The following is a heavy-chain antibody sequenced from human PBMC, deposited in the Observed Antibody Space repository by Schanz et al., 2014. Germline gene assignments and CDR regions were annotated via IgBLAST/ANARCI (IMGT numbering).Heavy chain of an antibody. V-gene: IGHV1-46*01. CDR3: ASGEARVTSSGVVIVPMNV. Sequence: QVQLVQSGAEVKKPGVSVKVSCKASGYTFTTYYMHWVRQAPGQGLEWMGIINPSGGSTSYAQKCQGRVTMTRDTSTSTVYMELSSLRSEDTAVFFCASGEARVTSSGVVIVPMNVWGRGTTVIVSS. D-gene: IGHD3-3*01. CDR1: GYTFTTYY. CDR2: INPSGGST. J-gene: IGHJ6*03.